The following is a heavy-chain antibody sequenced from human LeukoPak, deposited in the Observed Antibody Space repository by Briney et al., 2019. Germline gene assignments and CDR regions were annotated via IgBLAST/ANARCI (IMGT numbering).Heavy chain of an antibody. CDR2: ISSSSSYI. CDR3: ARGGIVGATYH. CDR1: GFTFSSYS. Sequence: PGGSQRLSCAASGFTFSSYSMNWVRQAPGKGLEWVSSISSSSSYIYYADSVKGRFTISRDNAKNSLYLQMNSLRAEDTAVYYCARGGIVGATYHWGQGTLVTVSS. D-gene: IGHD1-26*01. J-gene: IGHJ5*02. V-gene: IGHV3-21*01.